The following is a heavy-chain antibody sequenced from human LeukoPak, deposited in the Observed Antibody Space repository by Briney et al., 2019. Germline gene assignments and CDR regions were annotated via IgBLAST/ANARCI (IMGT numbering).Heavy chain of an antibody. CDR2: IYYSGST. J-gene: IGHJ4*02. Sequence: SETLSLTCTVSGGSISSSSYYWGWIRQPPGKGLEWIGSIYYSGSTYYNPSLKSRVTISVDTSKNQFSLKLSSVTAEDTAVYYCAKSGLNRFDYWGQGTLVTVSS. CDR1: GGSISSSSYY. CDR3: AKSGLNRFDY. D-gene: IGHD2-15*01. V-gene: IGHV4-39*07.